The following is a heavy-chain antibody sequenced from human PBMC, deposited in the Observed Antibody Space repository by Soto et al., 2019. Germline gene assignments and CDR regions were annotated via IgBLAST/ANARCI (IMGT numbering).Heavy chain of an antibody. J-gene: IGHJ4*02. D-gene: IGHD6-19*01. CDR2: INAGNGNT. CDR1: GYTFTSYA. CDR3: ARVSGIAVAEV. Sequence: QVQLVQSGAEVKKPGASVKVSCKASGYTFTSYAMHWVRQAPGQRLEWMGWINAGNGNTKYSQKFQGRVTITRNTSASTAYMELSSLRSEDTAVYYCARVSGIAVAEVWGQGTLVTVSS. V-gene: IGHV1-3*01.